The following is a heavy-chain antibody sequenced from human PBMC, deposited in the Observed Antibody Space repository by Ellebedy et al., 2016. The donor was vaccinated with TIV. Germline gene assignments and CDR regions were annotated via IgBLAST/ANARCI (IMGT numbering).Heavy chain of an antibody. CDR2: ISSSSSSI. V-gene: IGHV3-21*01. D-gene: IGHD3-10*01. Sequence: GESLKISCAASGFTFSSYSMSWVRQAPGKGLEWVSSISSSSSSIYYADSVKGRFTISRDNAKNSLSLQMNSLRAEDTAVYYCAREYYYGSGSYSINAFDIWGQGTMVTVSS. CDR1: GFTFSSYS. CDR3: AREYYYGSGSYSINAFDI. J-gene: IGHJ3*02.